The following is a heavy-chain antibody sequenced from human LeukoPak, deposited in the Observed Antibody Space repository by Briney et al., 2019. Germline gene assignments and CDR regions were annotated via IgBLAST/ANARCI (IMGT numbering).Heavy chain of an antibody. CDR3: ARGVAVAEGCFDY. CDR2: ISSSSSYI. Sequence: GGSLRLSCAASGFTFSSYSMNWVRQAPGKGLEWVSSISSSSSYIYYADSVKGRFTISRDNAKNSLYLQMNSLRAEDTAVYYCARGVAVAEGCFDYWGQGTLVTVSS. D-gene: IGHD6-19*01. V-gene: IGHV3-21*01. CDR1: GFTFSSYS. J-gene: IGHJ4*02.